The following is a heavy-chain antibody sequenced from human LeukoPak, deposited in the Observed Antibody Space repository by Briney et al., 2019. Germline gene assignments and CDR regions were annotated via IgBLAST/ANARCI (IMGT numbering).Heavy chain of an antibody. V-gene: IGHV3-7*01. CDR3: ARVSRDFYSNYYYYYGMDV. CDR2: IKKDGSEK. J-gene: IGHJ6*02. D-gene: IGHD4-11*01. Sequence: GGSLRLSCAASGFTFSSYCMSWVRQAPGKGLEWVSNIKKDGSEKYYVDSVKGRFTTSRDNAKNSLYLQMNSLRAEDTAVYYCARVSRDFYSNYYYYYGMDVWGQGTTVTVSS. CDR1: GFTFSSYC.